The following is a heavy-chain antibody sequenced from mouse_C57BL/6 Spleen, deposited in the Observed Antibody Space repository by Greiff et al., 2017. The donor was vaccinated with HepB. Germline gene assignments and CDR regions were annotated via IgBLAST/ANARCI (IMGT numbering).Heavy chain of an antibody. CDR2: INPNNGST. CDR3: AVREIYDGPFDY. Sequence: VQLQQSGPELVKPGASVKISCKAPGYTFTDYYMNWVKQSHGKSLEWIGEINPNNGSTSYNQKFKGKATFTVEKSSSTAYMELRSLTSEDSAVYYCAVREIYDGPFDYWGQGTTLTVSS. J-gene: IGHJ2*01. V-gene: IGHV1-26*01. D-gene: IGHD2-3*01. CDR1: GYTFTDYY.